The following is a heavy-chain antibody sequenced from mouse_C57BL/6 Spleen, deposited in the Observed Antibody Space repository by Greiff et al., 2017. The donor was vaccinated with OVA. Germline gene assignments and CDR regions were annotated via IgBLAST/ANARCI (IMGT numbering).Heavy chain of an antibody. CDR1: GYTFTSYW. CDR3: ARSTVGAPYFDV. D-gene: IGHD1-1*01. Sequence: QVQLQQPGAELVRPGSSVKLSCKASGYTFTSYWMDWVKQRPGQGLEWIGNIYPSDSETHYNQKFKDKATLTVDKSSSKAYMQLSSLTSEDSAVYYCARSTVGAPYFDVWGTGTTVTVAS. J-gene: IGHJ1*03. CDR2: IYPSDSET. V-gene: IGHV1-61*01.